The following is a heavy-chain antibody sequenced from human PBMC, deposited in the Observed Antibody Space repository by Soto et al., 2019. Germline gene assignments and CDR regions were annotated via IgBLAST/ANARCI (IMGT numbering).Heavy chain of an antibody. CDR1: GASISRGDYY. D-gene: IGHD3-3*01. CDR2: TYNNGRP. Sequence: PSETLSLTCTVSGASISRGDYYWNWIRQSPGKGLEWISNTYNNGRPNYNPSLKSRVTISGDSSKNQFSLKLRSLSAADTAVYYCARGGVYDFWSGLFDWGQGTLVTVSS. V-gene: IGHV4-30-4*01. CDR3: ARGGVYDFWSGLFD. J-gene: IGHJ4*02.